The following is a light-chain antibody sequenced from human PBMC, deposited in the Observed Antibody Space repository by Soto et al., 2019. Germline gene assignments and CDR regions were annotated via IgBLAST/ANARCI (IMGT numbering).Light chain of an antibody. V-gene: IGLV2-8*01. Sequence: QSVLTQPPSASGSLGQSVTIPCTGTSSDVGDYNYVSWYQQHPGKVPKLMIYEVSKRPSGVPDRFSGSKSGNTASLTVYGLQAEDEADYYCSSFAGSPVVFGGGTKLTVL. CDR1: SSDVGDYNY. J-gene: IGLJ2*01. CDR2: EVS. CDR3: SSFAGSPVV.